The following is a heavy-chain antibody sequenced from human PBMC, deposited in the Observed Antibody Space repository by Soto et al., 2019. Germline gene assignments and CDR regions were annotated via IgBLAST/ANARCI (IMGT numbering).Heavy chain of an antibody. Sequence: KTGGSLRLSCGASGFTFSSYSMNWVRQAPGKGLEWVSSISSSSSYIYYADSVKGRFTISRDNAKNSLYLQMNSLRAEDTAVYYCARDYYGSGSYSYYYYGMDVWGQGTTVTVSS. D-gene: IGHD3-10*01. CDR2: ISSSSSYI. J-gene: IGHJ6*02. V-gene: IGHV3-21*01. CDR1: GFTFSSYS. CDR3: ARDYYGSGSYSYYYYGMDV.